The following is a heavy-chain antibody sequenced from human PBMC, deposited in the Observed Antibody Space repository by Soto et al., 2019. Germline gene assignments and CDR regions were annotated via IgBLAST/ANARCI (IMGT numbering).Heavy chain of an antibody. J-gene: IGHJ3*01. CDR3: ARESRGHSGNVLAVAFDV. CDR2: TSPNSGNT. D-gene: IGHD5-12*01. CDR1: GYTFNDYA. V-gene: IGHV1-8*02. Sequence: QVQLVQSGAEMKKPGASVKGSCKASGYTFNDYAINWVRQAPGQGLEWMGWTSPNSGNTGYGLKFQGRVSMTRNTSIGTSYSALSSLRSDDTAVYFCARESRGHSGNVLAVAFDVWGQGTLVTVSS.